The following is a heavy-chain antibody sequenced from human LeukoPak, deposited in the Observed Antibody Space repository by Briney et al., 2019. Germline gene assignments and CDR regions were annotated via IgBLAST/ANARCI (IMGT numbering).Heavy chain of an antibody. J-gene: IGHJ4*02. Sequence: GGSLRLSCAASGFSVRNNHIYWVRQAPGKGLEWVSVIYNGGGTYYTDSVKGRFTISRDDSKDTVFLQMNSLRAEDTAVYFCVRNLRYCSDGVCSPWGQGTLVTVSS. CDR1: GFSVRNNH. V-gene: IGHV3-66*01. D-gene: IGHD2-8*01. CDR2: IYNGGGT. CDR3: VRNLRYCSDGVCSP.